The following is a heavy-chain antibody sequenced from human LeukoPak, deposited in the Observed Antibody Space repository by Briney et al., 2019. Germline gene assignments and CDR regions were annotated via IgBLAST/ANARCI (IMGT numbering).Heavy chain of an antibody. CDR2: IFPSGGEI. Sequence: GGSLRLSCAASGFTFSTFAMIWVRQPPGKGLEWVSSIFPSGGEIHYADSVRGRFTISRDNSKSTLSLQMNSLRAEDTAVYYCARDQNHYGDLGFDCWGQGTLVTVSS. J-gene: IGHJ4*02. CDR3: ARDQNHYGDLGFDC. CDR1: GFTFSTFA. D-gene: IGHD4-17*01. V-gene: IGHV3-23*01.